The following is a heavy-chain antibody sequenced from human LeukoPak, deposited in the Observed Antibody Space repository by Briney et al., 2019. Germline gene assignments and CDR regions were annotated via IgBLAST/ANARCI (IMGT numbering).Heavy chain of an antibody. D-gene: IGHD3-10*01. CDR1: GGSISSSSYY. V-gene: IGHV4-39*07. CDR2: IYYSGST. Sequence: SETLSLTCTVSGGSISSSSYYWGWIRQPPGKGLEWIGSIYYSGSTYYNPSLKSRVTISVDTSKNQFSLKLSSVTAADTAVYYCARRRITMVRGVNRNNWFDPWGQGTLVTVSS. CDR3: ARRRITMVRGVNRNNWFDP. J-gene: IGHJ5*02.